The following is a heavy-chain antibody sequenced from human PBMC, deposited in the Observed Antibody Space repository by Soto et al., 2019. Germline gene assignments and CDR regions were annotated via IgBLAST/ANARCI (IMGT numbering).Heavy chain of an antibody. J-gene: IGHJ4*02. CDR2: INHSGST. V-gene: IGHV4-34*01. CDR1: GGSFSGYY. D-gene: IGHD3-9*01. Sequence: SETLSLTCAVYGGSFSGYYWSWIRQPPGKGLEWIGEINHSGSTNYNPSLKSRVTISVDTSKNQFSLKLSSVTAADTAVYYCARGLVLRYFDWLLPSVYFDYWGQGTLVTVSS. CDR3: ARGLVLRYFDWLLPSVYFDY.